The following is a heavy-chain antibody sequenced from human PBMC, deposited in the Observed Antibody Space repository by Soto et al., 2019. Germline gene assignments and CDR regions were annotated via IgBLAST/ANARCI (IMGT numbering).Heavy chain of an antibody. CDR2: IIPIFSTA. D-gene: IGHD6-25*01. V-gene: IGHV1-69*13. J-gene: IGHJ6*02. CDR1: GGTFSSYA. Sequence: GASVKVSCKASGGTFSSYAISWVRQAPGQGLEWMGGIIPIFSTANYAQKFQGRVTITADESTSTAYMELSSLRSEDTAVYYCARDQRHYYYYGMDVWGQGTTVTVSS. CDR3: ARDQRHYYYYGMDV.